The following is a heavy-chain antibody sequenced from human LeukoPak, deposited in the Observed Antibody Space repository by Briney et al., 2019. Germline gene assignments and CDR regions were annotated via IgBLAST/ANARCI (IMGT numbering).Heavy chain of an antibody. D-gene: IGHD3-3*02. CDR3: ARHFTRSLDY. V-gene: IGHV3-21*05. Sequence: GGSLRLSCAASGSTFSSYGMNWVRQAPGKGLEWLSYISTSNDFIYYAGSVKGRFTISRDNAKNSLFLQMNSLRAEDTAVYYCARHFTRSLDYWGQGTLVTVSS. CDR1: GSTFSSYG. J-gene: IGHJ4*02. CDR2: ISTSNDFI.